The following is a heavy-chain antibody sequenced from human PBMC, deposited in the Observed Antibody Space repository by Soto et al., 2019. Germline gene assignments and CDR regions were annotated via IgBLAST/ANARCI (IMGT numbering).Heavy chain of an antibody. V-gene: IGHV1-3*01. CDR1: GYTFTSYA. Sequence: ASVKASCKASGYTFTSYAMHWVRQAPGQRLEWMGWINAGNGNTRYSQKFQGRVTITRDTSASTAYMELSSLRSEDTAVYYCARWDYYDSSGHDPWGQGTLVTVSS. D-gene: IGHD3-22*01. CDR3: ARWDYYDSSGHDP. CDR2: INAGNGNT. J-gene: IGHJ5*02.